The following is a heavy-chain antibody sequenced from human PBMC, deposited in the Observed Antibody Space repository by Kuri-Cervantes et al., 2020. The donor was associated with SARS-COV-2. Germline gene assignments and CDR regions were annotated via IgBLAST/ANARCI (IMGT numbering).Heavy chain of an antibody. J-gene: IGHJ4*02. Sequence: GESLKISCAASGFTFSGHWIHWVRQAPGKGLVWVSRINPYGSYTNNADSVKGRFTLSRDNAKNMLFLQMNSLRAEDTAVYYCVRDGDHWNFDYWGQGTLVTVSS. CDR3: VRDGDHWNFDY. CDR1: GFTFSGHW. CDR2: INPYGSYT. D-gene: IGHD1-1*01. V-gene: IGHV3-74*01.